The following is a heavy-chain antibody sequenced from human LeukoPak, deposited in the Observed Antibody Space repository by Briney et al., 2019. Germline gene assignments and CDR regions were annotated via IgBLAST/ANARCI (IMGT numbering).Heavy chain of an antibody. D-gene: IGHD3-22*01. CDR1: GGSVSSGDYY. J-gene: IGHJ4*02. CDR2: IYYSGST. V-gene: IGHV4-30-4*01. Sequence: SQTLSLTCTVSGGSVSSGDYYWSWIRQPPGKGLEWIGYIYYSGSTYYNPSLKSRVTISVDTSKNQFSLKLSSVTAADTAVYYCARIVVATTHLDYWGQGTLVTVSS. CDR3: ARIVVATTHLDY.